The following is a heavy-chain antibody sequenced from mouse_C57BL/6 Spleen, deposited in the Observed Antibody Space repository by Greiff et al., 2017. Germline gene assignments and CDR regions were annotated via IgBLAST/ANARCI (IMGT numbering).Heavy chain of an antibody. J-gene: IGHJ3*01. CDR1: GYTFTSYW. D-gene: IGHD2-4*01. Sequence: QVQLQQSGAELVKPGASVKMSCKASGYTFTSYWITWVKQRPGQGLEWIGDIYPGSGSTNYNEKFKSKATLTVDTSSSTAYMQLSSLTSEDSAVYYCALIYYDYDGFAYWGQGTLVTVSA. CDR3: ALIYYDYDGFAY. V-gene: IGHV1-55*01. CDR2: IYPGSGST.